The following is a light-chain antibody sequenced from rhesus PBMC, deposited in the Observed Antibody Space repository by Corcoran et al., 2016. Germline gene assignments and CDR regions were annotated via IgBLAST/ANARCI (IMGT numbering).Light chain of an antibody. Sequence: DIQMTQSPSSLSASVGDTVTITCRASQSISSWLAWYQQKPGKAPNLLIYKASSLQSGVPSRFSGSGYGIVFTLTISSLQSEDFATYWCQQYDSGPWTFGQGTKVEI. CDR3: QQYDSGPWT. CDR1: QSISSW. CDR2: KAS. J-gene: IGKJ1*01. V-gene: IGKV1-22*01.